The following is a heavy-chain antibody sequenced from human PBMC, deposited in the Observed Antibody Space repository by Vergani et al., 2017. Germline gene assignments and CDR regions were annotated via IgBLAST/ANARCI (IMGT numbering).Heavy chain of an antibody. J-gene: IGHJ4*02. V-gene: IGHV3-64*01. Sequence: EVQLVESGGGLVQPGGSLRLSCAASGFTFSSYAMHWVRQAPGKGLEYVSAISSNGGSTYYANSVKGRFTISRDNSKNTLYLQMGSLRAEDMAVYYCARDRGSWYYGSGSASFDYWGQGTLVTVSS. CDR1: GFTFSSYA. CDR3: ARDRGSWYYGSGSASFDY. CDR2: ISSNGGST. D-gene: IGHD3-10*01.